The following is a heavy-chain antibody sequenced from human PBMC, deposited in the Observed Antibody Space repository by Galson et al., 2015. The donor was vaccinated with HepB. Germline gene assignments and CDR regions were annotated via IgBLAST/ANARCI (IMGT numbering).Heavy chain of an antibody. J-gene: IGHJ6*03. V-gene: IGHV4-31*03. CDR1: GGSISSGGYY. CDR2: IYYSGST. D-gene: IGHD6-6*01. Sequence: TLSLTCTVSGGSISSGGYYWSWIRQHPGKGLEWIGYIYYSGSTYYNPSLKSRVTISVDTSKNQFSLKLSSVTAADTAVYYCAREATSNPYSSSSEARSRYYMDVWGKGTTVTVSS. CDR3: AREATSNPYSSSSEARSRYYMDV.